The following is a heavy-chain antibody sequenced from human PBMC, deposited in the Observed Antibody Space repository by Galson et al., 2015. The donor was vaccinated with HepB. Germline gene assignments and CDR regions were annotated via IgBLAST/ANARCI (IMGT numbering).Heavy chain of an antibody. J-gene: IGHJ6*02. V-gene: IGHV3-30*18. CDR1: GFTFSSYG. Sequence: SLRLSCAASGFTFSSYGMHWVRQAPGKGLEWVAVISYDGSNKYYADSVKGRFTISRDNSKNTLYLQMNSLRAEDTVVYYCAKDQGAGDGYPYGMDVWGQGTTVTVSS. CDR2: ISYDGSNK. CDR3: AKDQGAGDGYPYGMDV. D-gene: IGHD5-24*01.